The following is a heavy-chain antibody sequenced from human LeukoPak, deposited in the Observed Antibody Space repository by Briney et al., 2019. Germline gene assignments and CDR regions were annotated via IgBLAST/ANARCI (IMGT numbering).Heavy chain of an antibody. CDR3: ARDENYAFDY. CDR2: IGTSSSSS. V-gene: IGHV3-48*02. D-gene: IGHD1-7*01. CDR1: GFTFSSYS. J-gene: IGHJ4*02. Sequence: GGSLRLSCAASGFTFSSYSMNWVRQAPGKGLEWVSYIGTSSSSSFYADSVKGRFTISRDNTKNSLYLQMNSLRDEDTAVYYCARDENYAFDYWGQGTLVTVSS.